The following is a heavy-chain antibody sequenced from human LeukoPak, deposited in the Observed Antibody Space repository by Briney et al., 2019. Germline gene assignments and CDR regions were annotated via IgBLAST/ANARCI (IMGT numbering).Heavy chain of an antibody. J-gene: IGHJ6*02. CDR2: INPSGGST. CDR3: TGQEKYYYYGMDV. CDR1: GYTFTSYY. V-gene: IGHV1-46*01. Sequence: ASVKVSCKASGYTFTSYYMHWVRQAPGQGPEWMGIINPSGGSTSYAQKFQGRVTMTRDTSTSTVYMELSSLRSEDTAVYYCTGQEKYYYYGMDVWGQGTTVTVSS.